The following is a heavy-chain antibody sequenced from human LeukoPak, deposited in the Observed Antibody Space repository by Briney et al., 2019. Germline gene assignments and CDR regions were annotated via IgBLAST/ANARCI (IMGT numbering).Heavy chain of an antibody. CDR3: ARGPTLIGVAGTWPLDY. D-gene: IGHD6-19*01. CDR1: GYTFSDYA. V-gene: IGHV3-21*01. Sequence: GASVKVSCKASGYTFSDYAMKWVRQAPGKGLEWVSSISTGNTYKYYGDSVKGRFTISRDNTRNSLYLQMSGLRAEDTAVYYCARGPTLIGVAGTWPLDYWGQGTLVIVSS. CDR2: ISTGNTYK. J-gene: IGHJ4*02.